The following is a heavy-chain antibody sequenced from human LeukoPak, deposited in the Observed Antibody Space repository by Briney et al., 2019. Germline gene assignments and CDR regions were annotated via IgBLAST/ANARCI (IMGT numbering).Heavy chain of an antibody. V-gene: IGHV3-74*01. D-gene: IGHD1-26*01. CDR3: AKGGPTYSGSYELDY. Sequence: GGSLRLSCAASGFTFSGYWMHWVRQAPGKGLVWVSRINTDGSSTYYADSVKGRFTISRDNSKNTLYLQMNSLRAEDTAVYYCAKGGPTYSGSYELDYWGQGTLVTVSS. J-gene: IGHJ4*02. CDR1: GFTFSGYW. CDR2: INTDGSST.